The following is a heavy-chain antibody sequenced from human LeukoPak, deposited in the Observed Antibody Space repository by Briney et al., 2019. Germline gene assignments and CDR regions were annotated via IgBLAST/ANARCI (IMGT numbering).Heavy chain of an antibody. CDR3: ARARYCIGSTCPAGYYGMDV. Sequence: GASVKVSCKVSGYTLTELSMHWVRQAPGKGLEWMGGFDPEDGETIYAQKFQGRVTMTEDTSTDTAYMELSSLKAEDTAVYYCARARYCIGSTCPAGYYGMDVWGQGTTVTVSS. D-gene: IGHD2-15*01. V-gene: IGHV1-24*01. CDR1: GYTLTELS. J-gene: IGHJ6*02. CDR2: FDPEDGET.